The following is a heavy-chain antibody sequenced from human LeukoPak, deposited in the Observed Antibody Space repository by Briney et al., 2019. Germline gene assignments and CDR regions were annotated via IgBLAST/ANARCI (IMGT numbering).Heavy chain of an antibody. Sequence: PGGSLRLSWAASGFTFSSYAMHWVRQAPGKGREWVAVISYDGSNKYYADSVKGRFTTSKDNSNNTVYLQMNSVRVEDTAVYYCARVWFGYFFQWGQGALVTVSS. J-gene: IGHJ4*02. CDR3: ARVWFGYFFQ. V-gene: IGHV3-30*14. CDR2: ISYDGSNK. D-gene: IGHD3-10*01. CDR1: GFTFSSYA.